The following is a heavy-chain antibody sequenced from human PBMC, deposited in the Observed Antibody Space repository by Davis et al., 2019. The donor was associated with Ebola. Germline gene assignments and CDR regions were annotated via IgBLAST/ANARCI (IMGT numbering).Heavy chain of an antibody. CDR1: GSIFSTFW. Sequence: PGGSLRLSCVVSGSIFSTFWMTWIRQAPGKGLEWVASIKQDGSERYYVDSVKGRFTISRDNAKNSLYLQMNSLRVDDTAVYYCARDPRDGFPERDFWGQGTLVNVSS. CDR3: ARDPRDGFPERDF. CDR2: IKQDGSER. V-gene: IGHV3-7*01. D-gene: IGHD5-24*01. J-gene: IGHJ4*02.